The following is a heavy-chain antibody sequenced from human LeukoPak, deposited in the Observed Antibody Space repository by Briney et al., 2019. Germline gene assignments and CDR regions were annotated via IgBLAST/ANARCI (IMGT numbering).Heavy chain of an antibody. CDR2: IYYSGST. Sequence: SETLSLTCTVSGGSISSSSYYWGWIRQPPGKGLEWIGSIYYSGSTNYNPSLKSRVTISVDTSKNQFSLKLSSVTAADTAVYYCARGYRPEWLKFIYFDYWGQGTLVTVSS. V-gene: IGHV4-39*07. CDR3: ARGYRPEWLKFIYFDY. D-gene: IGHD5-24*01. J-gene: IGHJ4*02. CDR1: GGSISSSSYY.